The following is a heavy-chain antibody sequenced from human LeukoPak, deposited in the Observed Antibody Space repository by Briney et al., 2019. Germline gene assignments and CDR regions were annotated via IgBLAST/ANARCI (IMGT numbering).Heavy chain of an antibody. Sequence: GGSLRLSCAASGFTFSDHWMSWVRQAPGKGLEWVSVIYSGGSTFYADSVKGRFTISRDNSKNTLYLQMNSLRAEDTAAYSCARGMVGEAFDIWGQGTMVTVSS. CDR1: GFTFSDHW. V-gene: IGHV3-53*01. CDR2: IYSGGST. J-gene: IGHJ3*02. CDR3: ARGMVGEAFDI. D-gene: IGHD2-15*01.